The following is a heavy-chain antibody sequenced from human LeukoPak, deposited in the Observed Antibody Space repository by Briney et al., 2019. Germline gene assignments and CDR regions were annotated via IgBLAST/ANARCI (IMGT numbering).Heavy chain of an antibody. Sequence: SVKVSCKASGYTFTSYAISWVRQAPGQGLEWMGRIIPILGIANYAQKFQGRVTITADKSTSTAYMELSSLRSEDTAVYYCARDRGDSYGSRYYFDYWGQGTLVTVSS. V-gene: IGHV1-69*04. J-gene: IGHJ4*02. CDR1: GYTFTSYA. CDR3: ARDRGDSYGSRYYFDY. D-gene: IGHD5-18*01. CDR2: IIPILGIA.